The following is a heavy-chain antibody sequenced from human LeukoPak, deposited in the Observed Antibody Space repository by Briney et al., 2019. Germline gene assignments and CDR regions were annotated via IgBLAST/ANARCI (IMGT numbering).Heavy chain of an antibody. J-gene: IGHJ6*02. CDR2: IYYSGST. CDR1: GGSISSYY. D-gene: IGHD3-3*01. CDR3: ARDRGGYDFWSDHYYYGMDV. Sequence: PSETLSLTCTVSGGSISSYYWSWLRQPPGKGLEWVGYIYYSGSTNYNPSPKSRVTISVDTSKNQFSLKLSSVTAADTAVYYCARDRGGYDFWSDHYYYGMDVWGQGTTVTVSS. V-gene: IGHV4-59*01.